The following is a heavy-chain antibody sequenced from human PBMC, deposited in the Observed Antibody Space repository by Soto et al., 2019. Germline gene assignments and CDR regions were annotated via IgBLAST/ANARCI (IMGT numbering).Heavy chain of an antibody. CDR2: ISGSGGST. Sequence: PGGSLRLSCAASGFTFSSYAMSWVRQAPGKGLEWVSAISGSGGSTYYADSVKGRFTISRDNSKNTLYLQMNSLRAEDTAVYYCAKRDTIFGVVIIGYWGQGTLVTVSS. CDR1: GFTFSSYA. J-gene: IGHJ4*02. CDR3: AKRDTIFGVVIIGY. D-gene: IGHD3-3*01. V-gene: IGHV3-23*01.